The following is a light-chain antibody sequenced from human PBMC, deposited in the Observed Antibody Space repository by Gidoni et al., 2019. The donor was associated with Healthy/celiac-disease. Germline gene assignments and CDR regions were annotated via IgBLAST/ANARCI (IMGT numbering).Light chain of an antibody. CDR1: NIGSKR. CDR2: DDS. J-gene: IGLJ2*01. V-gene: IGLV3-21*02. Sequence: SYVLPHPPPVPLAPGQTARSTCGGNNIGSKRVHWYQQKPGQAPVLVVDDDSDRPSGIPERFSGSNSGNTATRTISRGEAGDEADYYCQVWDSSSGVFGGGTKLTV. CDR3: QVWDSSSGV.